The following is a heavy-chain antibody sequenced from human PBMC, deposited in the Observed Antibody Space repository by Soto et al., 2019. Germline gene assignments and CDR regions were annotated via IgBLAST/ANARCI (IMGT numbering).Heavy chain of an antibody. CDR1: GYTFTSYG. CDR3: ARDWEFGF. V-gene: IGHV1-3*01. J-gene: IGHJ4*02. CDR2: INPSGDST. D-gene: IGHD3-10*01. Sequence: GASVKVSCKASGYTFTSYGIHWVRQAPGQRLEWTGWINPSGDSTTYAQKFQGRVTMTKDTSTSTLYMELSSLRSEDTAVYFCARDWEFGFWGQGTPVTVSS.